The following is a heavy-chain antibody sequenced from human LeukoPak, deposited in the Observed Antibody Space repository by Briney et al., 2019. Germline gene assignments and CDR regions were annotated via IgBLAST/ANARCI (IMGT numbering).Heavy chain of an antibody. CDR3: AREGNPIGDCYWCSTGDAFDI. CDR1: GYTFTCYY. D-gene: IGHD2-21*02. Sequence: ASVKVSCKASGYTFTCYYMHWVRQAPGQGLEWMGWINPKSGGTNYAQKFQGRVTMTRDTSISTAYMELSRLRSDDTAVYYCAREGNPIGDCYWCSTGDAFDIWGQGTMVTVSS. V-gene: IGHV1-2*02. J-gene: IGHJ3*02. CDR2: INPKSGGT.